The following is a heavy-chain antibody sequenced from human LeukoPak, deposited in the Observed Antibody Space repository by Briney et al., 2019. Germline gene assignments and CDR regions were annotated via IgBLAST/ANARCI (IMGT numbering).Heavy chain of an antibody. V-gene: IGHV4-30-2*01. D-gene: IGHD4-17*01. Sequence: SETLSLTCTVSGGSISSGGYYWSWIRQPPGKGLEWIGYIYHSGSTYYNPSLKSRVTISVDRSKNQFSLKLSSVTAADTAVYYCAERSYGDYYYGMDVWGQGTTVTVSS. CDR2: IYHSGST. J-gene: IGHJ6*02. CDR3: AERSYGDYYYGMDV. CDR1: GGSISSGGYY.